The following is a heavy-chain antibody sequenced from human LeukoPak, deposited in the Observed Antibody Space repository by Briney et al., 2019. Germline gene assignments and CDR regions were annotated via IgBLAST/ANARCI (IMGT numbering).Heavy chain of an antibody. CDR3: ASHSSYWLLGY. Sequence: GGSLRLSCAASGFTVSSNYMSWVRQAPGKGLEWVGRSKSKGDGGTTDYAAPVKGRFIISRDDSKDTLYLQMNSLKTEDTAVYFCASHSSYWLLGYWGQGTLVTVSS. J-gene: IGHJ4*02. V-gene: IGHV3-15*01. CDR2: SKSKGDGGTT. D-gene: IGHD6-19*01. CDR1: GFTVSSNY.